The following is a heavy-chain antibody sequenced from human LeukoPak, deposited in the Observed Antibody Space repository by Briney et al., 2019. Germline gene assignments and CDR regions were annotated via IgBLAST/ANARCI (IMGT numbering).Heavy chain of an antibody. V-gene: IGHV4-31*03. D-gene: IGHD6-13*01. J-gene: IGHJ4*02. CDR3: ARGVAAAGTADY. Sequence: SGTLSLTCTVSGGSIGSGGYYWSWIRQHPGKGLEWIGYIYYSGSTYYNPSLKSRVTISVDTSKNQFSLKLSSVTAADTAVYYCARGVAAAGTADYWGQGTLVTVSS. CDR2: IYYSGST. CDR1: GGSIGSGGYY.